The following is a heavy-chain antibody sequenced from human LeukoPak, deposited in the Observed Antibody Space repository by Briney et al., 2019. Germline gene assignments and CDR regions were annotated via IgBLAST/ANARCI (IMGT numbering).Heavy chain of an antibody. V-gene: IGHV4-59*01. CDR2: IYYSGST. CDR3: ARGINCSGGSCYGRIIDY. CDR1: GGSISSYY. D-gene: IGHD2-15*01. Sequence: PSETLSLTCTVSGGSISSYYWSRIRQPPGKGLEWIGYIYYSGSTNYNPSLKSRVTISVDTSKNQFSLKLSSVTAADTAVYYCARGINCSGGSCYGRIIDYWGQGTLVTVSS. J-gene: IGHJ4*02.